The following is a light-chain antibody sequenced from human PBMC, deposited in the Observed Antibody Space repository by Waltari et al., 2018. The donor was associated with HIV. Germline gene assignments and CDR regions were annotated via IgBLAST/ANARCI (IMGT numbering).Light chain of an antibody. CDR3: CSYAGSYTWV. J-gene: IGLJ3*02. Sequence: QSALTQPRSVSGSPGQSVTISCTGTSSDVGGYNYVSWYQHHPGKAPNVMIYDVSKRPSGVPVRFSGSKSGNTSSLTISGLQAEDEADYYCCSYAGSYTWVFGGGTKMTVL. V-gene: IGLV2-11*01. CDR2: DVS. CDR1: SSDVGGYNY.